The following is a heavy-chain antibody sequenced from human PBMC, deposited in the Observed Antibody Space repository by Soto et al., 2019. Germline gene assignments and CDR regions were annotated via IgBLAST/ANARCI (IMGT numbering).Heavy chain of an antibody. CDR3: ARRYYDFWSGYLRRWFDP. Sequence: PSETLSLTCAVYGGSFSGYYWSWIRQPPGKGLEWIGEINHSGSTNYNPSLKSRVTISVDTSKNQFSLKLSSVTAADTAVYYCARRYYDFWSGYLRRWFDPWGQGTLVTVSS. D-gene: IGHD3-3*01. CDR1: GGSFSGYY. CDR2: INHSGST. V-gene: IGHV4-34*01. J-gene: IGHJ5*02.